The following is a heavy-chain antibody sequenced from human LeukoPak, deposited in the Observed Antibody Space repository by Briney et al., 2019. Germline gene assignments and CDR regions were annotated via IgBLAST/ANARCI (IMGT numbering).Heavy chain of an antibody. D-gene: IGHD2-15*01. J-gene: IGHJ6*02. V-gene: IGHV1-18*01. Sequence: ASVKVSCEASGYTFTSYGISWVRQAPGQGLEWMGWISSYNGNTNYAQNLQGRVTMTTDTSTSTGYMELRSLRSDDTAVYYCERERRFCSGGSCSTPLGGMDVWGQGTTVTVSS. CDR2: ISSYNGNT. CDR1: GYTFTSYG. CDR3: ERERRFCSGGSCSTPLGGMDV.